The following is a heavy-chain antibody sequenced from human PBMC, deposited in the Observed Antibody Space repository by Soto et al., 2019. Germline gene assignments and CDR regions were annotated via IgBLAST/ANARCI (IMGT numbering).Heavy chain of an antibody. CDR3: AGGAMVTPYYYGSDV. CDR1: GFTSSNYS. CDR2: TSGSGHYI. J-gene: IGHJ6*02. D-gene: IGHD5-18*01. V-gene: IGHV3-23*01. Sequence: EVRLLESGGGLVQPGGSLRLYCAGSGFTSSNYSMSWVRQAPGKGLEWVSTTSGSGHYIQYRDSVNGRFTISRNNSKNTLYLQMNRLRAEDTAVYYCAGGAMVTPYYYGSDVWGQGTTVTVSS.